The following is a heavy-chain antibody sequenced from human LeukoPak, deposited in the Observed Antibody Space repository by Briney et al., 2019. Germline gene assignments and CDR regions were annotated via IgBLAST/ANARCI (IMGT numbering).Heavy chain of an antibody. CDR2: INHSGST. D-gene: IGHD6-13*01. Sequence: SETLSLTCAVYGGSFSGYYWSWFRQPPGKGLEWIGEINHSGSTNYNPSLKSRVTISVDTSKNQFSLKLSSVAAADTAVYYCARGLVGSSSWFSWFDPWGQGTLVTVSS. J-gene: IGHJ5*02. CDR3: ARGLVGSSSWFSWFDP. V-gene: IGHV4-34*01. CDR1: GGSFSGYY.